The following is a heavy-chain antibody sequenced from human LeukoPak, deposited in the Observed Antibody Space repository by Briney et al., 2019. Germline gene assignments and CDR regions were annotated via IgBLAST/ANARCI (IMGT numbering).Heavy chain of an antibody. CDR3: TSTYYYDSSGYSIDY. J-gene: IGHJ4*02. CDR2: IRSKANSYAT. V-gene: IGHV3-73*01. D-gene: IGHD3-22*01. Sequence: PGGSLRLPCAASGFTFSGSAMHWVRQASGKGLEWVGRIRSKANSYATAYAASVKGRFTISRDDSKNTAYLQMNSLKTEDTAVYYCTSTYYYDSSGYSIDYRGQGTLVTVSS. CDR1: GFTFSGSA.